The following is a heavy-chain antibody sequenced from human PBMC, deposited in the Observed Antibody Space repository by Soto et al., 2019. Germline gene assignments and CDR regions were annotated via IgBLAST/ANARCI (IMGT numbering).Heavy chain of an antibody. Sequence: QVLLVQSGAEVKKPGASVKVSCTASGYTFNSYGVSWVRQAPGQGLEWMGWISAYNGNTKYSPNLQGRVTMTIDTTTSSAYLEVRSLRSDDTAIYYCARYFWSGQFPFYFDQWGQGTLVTVSS. CDR2: ISAYNGNT. CDR1: GYTFNSYG. J-gene: IGHJ4*02. D-gene: IGHD3-3*01. CDR3: ARYFWSGQFPFYFDQ. V-gene: IGHV1-18*01.